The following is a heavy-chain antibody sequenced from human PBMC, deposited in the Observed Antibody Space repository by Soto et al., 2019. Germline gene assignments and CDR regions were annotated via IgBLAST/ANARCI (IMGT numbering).Heavy chain of an antibody. CDR2: ISGSGGTT. CDR3: AKFFVETGESSGWPWTFHF. V-gene: IGHV3-23*04. CDR1: GFTFSSYA. D-gene: IGHD6-25*01. Sequence: EVQLVESGGGVVQPGRSLRLSCAASGFTFSSYAMSWVRQAPGKRLEWVSAISGSGGTTYYAASVKGRFTISRDNSKNTLFLQMNSLRAEDTAVYYCAKFFVETGESSGWPWTFHFWRQGTLVTVSS. J-gene: IGHJ4*02.